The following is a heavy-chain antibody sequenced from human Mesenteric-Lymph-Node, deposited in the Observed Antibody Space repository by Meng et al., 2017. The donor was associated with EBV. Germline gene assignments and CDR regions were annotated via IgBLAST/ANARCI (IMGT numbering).Heavy chain of an antibody. Sequence: QLQLQASGPGLVKPSATLSLTCTVSGGFISRSGLYWGWIRQPPGKGLEWIGRVSYSGTTSYNPSLRSRVTISADTSKNQFSLRLTSLTAADTAIYYCAGRGFYTLFDYWGQGTLVTVSS. V-gene: IGHV4-39*07. CDR3: AGRGFYTLFDY. D-gene: IGHD3-3*01. CDR1: GGFISRSGLY. CDR2: VSYSGTT. J-gene: IGHJ4*02.